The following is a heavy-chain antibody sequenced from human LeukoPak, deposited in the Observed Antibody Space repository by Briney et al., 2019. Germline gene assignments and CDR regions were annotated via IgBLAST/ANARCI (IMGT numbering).Heavy chain of an antibody. CDR3: TRHAVDSGSFKIDY. CDR1: GFTFSGSS. D-gene: IGHD1-26*01. V-gene: IGHV3-73*01. Sequence: SGGSLRLSCAASGFTFSGSSMHWVRQASGKGLEWVGRIRSKADNYAKAYAASVNGRFTISRDDSKYTAYLQMNSLKTEDTAVYYCTRHAVDSGSFKIDYWGQGTLVTVSS. J-gene: IGHJ4*02. CDR2: IRSKADNYAK.